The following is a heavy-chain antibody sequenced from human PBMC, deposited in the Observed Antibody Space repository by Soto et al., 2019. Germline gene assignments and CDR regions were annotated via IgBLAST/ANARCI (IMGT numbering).Heavy chain of an antibody. Sequence: AASVKVSCKVSGYTLTELSMHWVRQAPGKGLEWMGGFDPEDGETIYAQKFQGRVTMTEDTSTDTAYMELSSLRSEDTAVYYCATPRYNWNYVPFDYWGQGTLVTVSS. D-gene: IGHD1-7*01. J-gene: IGHJ4*02. CDR1: GYTLTELS. CDR2: FDPEDGET. CDR3: ATPRYNWNYVPFDY. V-gene: IGHV1-24*01.